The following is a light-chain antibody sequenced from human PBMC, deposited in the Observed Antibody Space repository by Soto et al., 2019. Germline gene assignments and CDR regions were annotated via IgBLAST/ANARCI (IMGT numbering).Light chain of an antibody. CDR1: QSISSY. J-gene: IGKJ1*01. CDR2: DAS. V-gene: IGKV1-39*01. CDR3: QQNYYTPQT. Sequence: DIQMTQSPSSLSASVGDRVTITCRASQSISSYLNWYQQKPGKAPKLLIYDASRLQSGVPSRFSGSGSGTDFTLTISSLQREDFATYYCQQNYYTPQTFGQGTKVDIK.